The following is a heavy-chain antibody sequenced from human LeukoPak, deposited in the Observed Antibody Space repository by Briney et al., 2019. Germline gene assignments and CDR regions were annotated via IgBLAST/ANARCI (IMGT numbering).Heavy chain of an antibody. CDR2: FDPEDGET. Sequence: ASVKVSCKVSGYTLTELSMHWVRQAPGKGLEWMGGFDPEDGETIYAQKFQGRVTMTEDTSTDTAYMELSSLRSEDTAVYFCATAYRYSYGKFDYWGQGTLVTVSS. D-gene: IGHD5-18*01. J-gene: IGHJ4*02. CDR1: GYTLTELS. CDR3: ATAYRYSYGKFDY. V-gene: IGHV1-24*01.